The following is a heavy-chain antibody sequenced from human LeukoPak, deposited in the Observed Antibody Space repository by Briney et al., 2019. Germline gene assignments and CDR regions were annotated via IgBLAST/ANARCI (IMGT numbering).Heavy chain of an antibody. CDR3: AIEGSGYDYNFDY. J-gene: IGHJ4*02. V-gene: IGHV3-21*01. D-gene: IGHD5-12*01. Sequence: GGSLRLSCAASGFTFSSYSMNWVRQAPGKGLEWVSSISSSSSYIYYADSVKGRFTISRDNAKNSLYLQMNSLRAEDTAVYYCAIEGSGYDYNFDYWRQGTLVTVSS. CDR2: ISSSSSYI. CDR1: GFTFSSYS.